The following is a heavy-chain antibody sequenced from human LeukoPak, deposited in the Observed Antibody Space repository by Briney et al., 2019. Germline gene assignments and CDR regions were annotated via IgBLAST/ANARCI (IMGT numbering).Heavy chain of an antibody. CDR2: ISYDGSNK. CDR3: ARTPDSTVTTGVDY. D-gene: IGHD4-17*01. CDR1: GFTFSSYA. J-gene: IGHJ4*02. Sequence: GRSLRLSCAASGFTFSSYAMHWVRQAPGKGLEWVAVISYDGSNKYYADSVKGRFTISRDNSKNTLYLQMNSLRAEDTAVYYCARTPDSTVTTGVDYWGQGTLVTVSS. V-gene: IGHV3-30*14.